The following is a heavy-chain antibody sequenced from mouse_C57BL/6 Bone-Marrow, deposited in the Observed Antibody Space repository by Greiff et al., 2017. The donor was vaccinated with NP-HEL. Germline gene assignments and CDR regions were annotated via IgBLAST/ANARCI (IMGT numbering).Heavy chain of an antibody. CDR1: GYTFTDYY. J-gene: IGHJ2*01. Sequence: EVQLQQSGPELVKPGASVKISCKASGYTFTDYYMNWVKQSHGKSLEWIGDINPNNGGTSYNQKFKGKATLTVDKSSSTAYMELRSLTSEDSSVYYCARLRVTTVLAPYFDYWGQGTTLTVSS. D-gene: IGHD1-1*01. CDR3: ARLRVTTVLAPYFDY. CDR2: INPNNGGT. V-gene: IGHV1-26*01.